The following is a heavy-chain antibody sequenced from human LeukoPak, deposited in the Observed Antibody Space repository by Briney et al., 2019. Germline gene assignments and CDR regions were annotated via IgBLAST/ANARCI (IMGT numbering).Heavy chain of an antibody. Sequence: GGSLRLSCAASGFTFSSYAMHWVRQAPGKGLEWVAVISYDGSNKYYADSVKGRFTISRDNSKNTLYLQMNSLRAEDTAVYYCARATVVYYYYYGMDVWGQGTTVTVSS. CDR3: ARATVVYYYYYGMDV. CDR1: GFTFSSYA. V-gene: IGHV3-30-3*01. J-gene: IGHJ6*02. D-gene: IGHD4-23*01. CDR2: ISYDGSNK.